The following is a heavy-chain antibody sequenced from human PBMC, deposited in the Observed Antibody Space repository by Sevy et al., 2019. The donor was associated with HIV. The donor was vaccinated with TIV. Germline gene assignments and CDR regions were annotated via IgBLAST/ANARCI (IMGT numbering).Heavy chain of an antibody. CDR2: MSYDGSYK. CDR1: GFTFSSHG. Sequence: GGSLRLSCAASGFTFSSHGMHWVRQAPGKGLEWVAVMSYDGSYKSYGDSVKGRFTISRDDSKNTPYLQMNSLRPEDMAMYYCARDSGYSINWYPAYWGQGTLVTVSS. J-gene: IGHJ4*02. CDR3: ARDSGYSINWYPAY. V-gene: IGHV3-30*03. D-gene: IGHD6-13*01.